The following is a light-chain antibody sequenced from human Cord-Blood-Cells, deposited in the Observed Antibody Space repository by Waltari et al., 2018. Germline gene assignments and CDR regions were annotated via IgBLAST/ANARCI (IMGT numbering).Light chain of an antibody. Sequence: DIVMTQSPASLAVSLGERATINCKSSQSVLYSSNNKNYLAGYKQKPGQPPKLLIYWASTRETGVPDRFSAGGSGTDFSLSISSLQSEDVAVYYCEQYYGTPLTFGGGTKLETK. V-gene: IGKV4-1*01. J-gene: IGKJ4*01. CDR1: QSVLYSSNNKNY. CDR2: WAS. CDR3: EQYYGTPLT.